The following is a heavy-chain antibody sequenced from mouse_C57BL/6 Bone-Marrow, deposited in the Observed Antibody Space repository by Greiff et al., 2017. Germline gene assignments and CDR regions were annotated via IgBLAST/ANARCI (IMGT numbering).Heavy chain of an antibody. V-gene: IGHV5-12*01. CDR1: GFTFSDYY. CDR2: ISNGGGST. Sequence: EVKLVESGGGLVQPGGSLKLSCAASGFTFSDYYMYWVRQTPEKRLEWVAYISNGGGSTYYPDTVKGRSTISRDNAKNTLYLQMGRLKSEDTAMYYCTRHGYGRCDYWGQGTSVTVSS. J-gene: IGHJ4*01. CDR3: TRHGYGRCDY. D-gene: IGHD2-2*01.